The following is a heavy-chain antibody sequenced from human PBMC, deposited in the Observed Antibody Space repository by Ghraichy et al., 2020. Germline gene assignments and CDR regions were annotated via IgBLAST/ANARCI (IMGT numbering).Heavy chain of an antibody. J-gene: IGHJ6*02. Sequence: GGSLRLSCAASGFTFSSYGMHWVRQAPGKGLEWVAVISYDGSNKYYADSVKGRFTISRDNSKNTLYLQMNSLRAEDTAVYYCAKDGGGYYGSGKSYYYYGMDVWGQGTTVTVSS. CDR1: GFTFSSYG. CDR2: ISYDGSNK. D-gene: IGHD3-10*01. V-gene: IGHV3-30*18. CDR3: AKDGGGYYGSGKSYYYYGMDV.